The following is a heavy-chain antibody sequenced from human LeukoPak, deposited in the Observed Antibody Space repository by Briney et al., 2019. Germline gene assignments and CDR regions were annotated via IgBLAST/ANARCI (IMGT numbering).Heavy chain of an antibody. CDR2: INPNSGGT. D-gene: IGHD3-9*01. Sequence: EASVKVSCKASGYTFTGYYMHRVRQAPGQGLEWMGWINPNSGGTNYAQKFQGRVTMTRDTSISTAYMELSRLRSDDTAVYYCAREFPYYDISPWGMDVWGQGTTVTVSS. CDR3: AREFPYYDISPWGMDV. J-gene: IGHJ6*02. V-gene: IGHV1-2*02. CDR1: GYTFTGYY.